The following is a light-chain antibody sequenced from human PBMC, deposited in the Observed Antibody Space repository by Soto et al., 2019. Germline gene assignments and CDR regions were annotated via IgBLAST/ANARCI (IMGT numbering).Light chain of an antibody. J-gene: IGKJ4*01. CDR3: QQYGSSPST. Sequence: EIVLTQSPGTLSLSPGERATLSCRASQSVSSSYLAWYQQKPGQAPRLLIYVASSRATGIPDRFSGSGSGTDFTLTISRLEPEDFAVYYCQQYGSSPSTFGGGTKVEIK. CDR2: VAS. V-gene: IGKV3-20*01. CDR1: QSVSSSY.